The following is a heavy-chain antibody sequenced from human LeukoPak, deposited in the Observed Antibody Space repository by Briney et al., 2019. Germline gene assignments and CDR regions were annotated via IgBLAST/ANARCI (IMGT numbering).Heavy chain of an antibody. V-gene: IGHV5-51*01. CDR3: ARPHYYDSIGYYFDY. Sequence: GESLKISCKASGYSFTTHWIGWVRQMPGKGLEWMGIIYPGDSDTRYSPSFQGQATISLDKSIGTAYLQWSSLEASDTAMYYCARPHYYDSIGYYFDYWGQGTLVTVSS. J-gene: IGHJ4*02. D-gene: IGHD3-22*01. CDR2: IYPGDSDT. CDR1: GYSFTTHW.